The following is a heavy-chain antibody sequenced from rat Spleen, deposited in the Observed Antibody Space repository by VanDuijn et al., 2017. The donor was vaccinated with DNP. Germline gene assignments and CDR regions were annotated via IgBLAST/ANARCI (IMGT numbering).Heavy chain of an antibody. CDR2: IIYDGSST. V-gene: IGHV5S10*01. CDR1: GFTFSDYA. CDR3: ATGVYGGYEDWFAN. D-gene: IGHD1-11*01. Sequence: EVQLVESGGGLVQPGRSLKLSCAASGFTFSDYAMAWVRQSPKKGLEWVATIIYDGSSTYFRDSVKGRFTISRDNATSTLYLQMDSLRSEDTATYYCATGVYGGYEDWFANWGRGTLVTVSS. J-gene: IGHJ3*01.